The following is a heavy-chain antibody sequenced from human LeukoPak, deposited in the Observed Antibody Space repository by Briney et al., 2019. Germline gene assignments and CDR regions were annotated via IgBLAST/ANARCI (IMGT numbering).Heavy chain of an antibody. V-gene: IGHV3-7*03. J-gene: IGHJ5*02. CDR2: IYQDGSEK. CDR3: AREGGMGWYSGWFDG. D-gene: IGHD6-13*01. CDR1: AFIFSYYW. Sequence: GGSLRLSCAPSAFIFSYYWMSWVRRARGKGLEWVANIYQDGSEKIYVDSAKGRFTIPRDNAENLLYLQMNNLRAEDTGVYFCAREGGMGWYSGWFDGWGQGSLVSASS.